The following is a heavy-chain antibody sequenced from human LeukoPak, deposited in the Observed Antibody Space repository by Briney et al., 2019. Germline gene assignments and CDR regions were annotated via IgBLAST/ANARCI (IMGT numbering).Heavy chain of an antibody. D-gene: IGHD6-13*01. CDR2: IYYSCST. CDR3: ARHPQPFDI. CDR1: GGSIRSTAYY. J-gene: IGHJ3*02. Sequence: PSDTLSLTCTVSGGSIRSTAYYWGWSRPPPGKGLEWIGTIYYSCSTNYDPSLKSRVTIPLDMSKNQFSLKLNSVTAADTAMYYCARHPQPFDIWGHGTMVTVSS. V-gene: IGHV4-39*01.